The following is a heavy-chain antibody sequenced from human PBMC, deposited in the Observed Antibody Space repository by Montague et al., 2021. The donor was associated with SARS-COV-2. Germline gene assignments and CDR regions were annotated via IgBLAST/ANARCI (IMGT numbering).Heavy chain of an antibody. CDR1: GGSISSVSYY. Sequence: TLSLTCTVSGGSISSVSYYWSWIRQPAGKGLEWIVRIYTSGSTNYNPSPKSRVTISVDTSKNPFSLKLSSVTAADTAVYYCARQPPPWYTNYDYYYVMDVWGQGTTVTVSS. V-gene: IGHV4-61*02. D-gene: IGHD6-13*01. CDR3: ARQPPPWYTNYDYYYVMDV. CDR2: IYTSGST. J-gene: IGHJ6*02.